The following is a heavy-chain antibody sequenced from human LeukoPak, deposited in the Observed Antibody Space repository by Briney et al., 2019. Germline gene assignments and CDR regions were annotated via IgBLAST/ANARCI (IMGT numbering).Heavy chain of an antibody. Sequence: ASVKVSCKASGYTFTSYYMHWVRQAPGQGLEWMGWISASNGNANYAQNLQGRVTMTTDTSTGTAYIELRSLRSDDTAVYYCARDGNSSPDYWGQGTLVTVSS. J-gene: IGHJ4*02. CDR3: ARDGNSSPDY. CDR2: ISASNGNA. D-gene: IGHD6-6*01. CDR1: GYTFTSYY. V-gene: IGHV1-18*04.